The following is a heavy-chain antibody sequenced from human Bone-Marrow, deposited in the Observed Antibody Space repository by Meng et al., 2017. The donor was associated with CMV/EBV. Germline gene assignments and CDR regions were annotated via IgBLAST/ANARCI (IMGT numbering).Heavy chain of an antibody. V-gene: IGHV3-48*03. D-gene: IGHD2-2*01. Sequence: GGSRRLSCAASGFSLRTFWMNWVRQAPGKGLEWVSYISSSGSTIYHADSVKGRFTISRDNAKNSLYLQMNSPRAEDTVVYYWARDRSTSFDYWGQGTLVTVSS. CDR1: GFSLRTFW. CDR3: ARDRSTSFDY. CDR2: ISSSGSTI. J-gene: IGHJ4*02.